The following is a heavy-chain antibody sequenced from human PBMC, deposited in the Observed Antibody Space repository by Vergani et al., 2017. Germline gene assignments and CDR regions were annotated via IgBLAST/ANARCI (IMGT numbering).Heavy chain of an antibody. CDR2: VSFRGDT. CDR3: ARSRIYYGAGSPDY. D-gene: IGHD3-10*01. CDR1: GVSISSPSYY. Sequence: QVQLQESGPGLVKPSQTLSLTCTVSGVSISSPSYYWSWIRQPPGKGLEWMGYVSFRGDTLYDPSVKGRMTISLNTSSNQFSLYLTSVTAADTAVYYCARSRIYYGAGSPDYWGQGTLVTVSS. J-gene: IGHJ4*02. V-gene: IGHV4-61*01.